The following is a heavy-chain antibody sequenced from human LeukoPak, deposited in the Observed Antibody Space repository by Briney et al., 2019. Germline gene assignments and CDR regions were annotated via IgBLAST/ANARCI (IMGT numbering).Heavy chain of an antibody. J-gene: IGHJ4*02. D-gene: IGHD5-12*01. CDR1: GYIFTVTY. CDR3: AFSLQAASIPAFDY. CDR2: INPDNGDT. V-gene: IGHV1-2*02. Sequence: ASVKVSCTVSGYIFTVTYIHWMRQAPGQGLELIGWINPDNGDTRYAQKFQARVTMTRDTSVSTAYLDLSSLTSDDTAVYYCAFSLQAASIPAFDYWGQGTLVTVSS.